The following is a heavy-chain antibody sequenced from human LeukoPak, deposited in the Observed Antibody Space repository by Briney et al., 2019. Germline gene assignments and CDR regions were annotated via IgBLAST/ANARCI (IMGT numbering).Heavy chain of an antibody. J-gene: IGHJ5*02. CDR3: ARRPFMVRGVRAFDP. CDR2: INHSGST. Sequence: SETLSLTCAVYGGSFSGYYWSWIRQPPGTGLEWIGEINHSGSTNYNPSLKSRVTISVDTSKNQFSLKLSSVTAADTAVYYCARRPFMVRGVRAFDPWGQGTLVTVSS. CDR1: GGSFSGYY. D-gene: IGHD3-10*01. V-gene: IGHV4-34*01.